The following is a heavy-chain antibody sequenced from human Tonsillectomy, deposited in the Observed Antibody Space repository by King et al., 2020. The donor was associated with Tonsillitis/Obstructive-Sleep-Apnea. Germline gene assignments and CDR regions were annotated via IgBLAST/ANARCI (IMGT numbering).Heavy chain of an antibody. V-gene: IGHV4-34*01. CDR2: IHPGGST. Sequence: VQLQQWGAGLLKPSETLSLTCAVYDGSFSAYYWSCIRQPPGQGLEWIGKIHPGGSTNYNPSLKSRVTISLDTSKNQFSLKLNSVTAADTAVYYCARRAYSNDGFYYYYMDVWAKGTTVTVS. D-gene: IGHD4-11*01. CDR1: DGSFSAYY. CDR3: ARRAYSNDGFYYYYMDV. J-gene: IGHJ6*03.